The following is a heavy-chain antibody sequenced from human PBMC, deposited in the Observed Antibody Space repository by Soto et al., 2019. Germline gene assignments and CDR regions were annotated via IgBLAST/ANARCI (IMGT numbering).Heavy chain of an antibody. J-gene: IGHJ6*02. D-gene: IGHD2-2*01. Sequence: QVQLVESGGGVVQPGRSLRLSCAASGFTFSSYGMHWVRQAPGKGLEWVAVISYDGSNKYYADSVKGRFTISRDNSKNTLYLQMNSLRAEDTAVYYCAKEGGGIVVVPAATDYYYYGMDVWGQGTTVTVSS. V-gene: IGHV3-30*18. CDR1: GFTFSSYG. CDR2: ISYDGSNK. CDR3: AKEGGGIVVVPAATDYYYYGMDV.